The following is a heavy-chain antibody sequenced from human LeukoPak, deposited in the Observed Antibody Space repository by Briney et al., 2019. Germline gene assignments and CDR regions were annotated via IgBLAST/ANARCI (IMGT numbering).Heavy chain of an antibody. CDR2: ISYDGSNK. CDR1: GFTFSSYA. J-gene: IGHJ4*02. D-gene: IGHD6-13*01. CDR3: AKSGRIAAAGTGPRYFDY. V-gene: IGHV3-30-3*02. Sequence: GGSLRLSCAASGFTFSSYAMHWVRQAPGKGLEWVAVISYDGSNKYYADSVKGRFTISRDNPKNTLYLQMNSLRAEDTAVYYCAKSGRIAAAGTGPRYFDYWGQGTLVTVSS.